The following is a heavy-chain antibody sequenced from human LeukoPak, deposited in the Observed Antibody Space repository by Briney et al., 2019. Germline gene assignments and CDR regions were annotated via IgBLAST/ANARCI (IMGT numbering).Heavy chain of an antibody. CDR1: GFTFSSYA. D-gene: IGHD2-15*01. CDR2: ISSSGGST. Sequence: PGGSLRLSCAASGFTFSSYAMSWVRQAPGKGLEWVSAISSSGGSTYYADSVKGRFTISRDNSKNTLYLQMNSLRAEDTAVYYCAKDGSGGSFFDYWGQGTLVTVSS. J-gene: IGHJ4*02. V-gene: IGHV3-23*01. CDR3: AKDGSGGSFFDY.